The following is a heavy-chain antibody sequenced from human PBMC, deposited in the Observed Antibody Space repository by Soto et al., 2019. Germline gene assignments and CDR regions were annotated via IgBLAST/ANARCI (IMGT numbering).Heavy chain of an antibody. CDR3: ARVPRYSMGDL. Sequence: ASVKVSCKASGYTFSGYYMHWVRQAPGQGLEWMAWINAGNGNTKYSQNFQGRVTITRDTSASTAYMELSRLRFDDTAVYYCARVPRYSMGDLWGRGTLVTVSS. D-gene: IGHD2-21*01. CDR1: GYTFSGYY. CDR2: INAGNGNT. V-gene: IGHV1-3*01. J-gene: IGHJ2*01.